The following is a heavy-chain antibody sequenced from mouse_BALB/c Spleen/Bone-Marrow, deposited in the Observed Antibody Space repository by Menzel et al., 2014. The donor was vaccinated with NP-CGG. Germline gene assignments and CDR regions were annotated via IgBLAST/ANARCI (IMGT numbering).Heavy chain of an antibody. D-gene: IGHD1-1*02. CDR3: ARSRGSLYYFDY. CDR1: GYTFTNHH. V-gene: IGHV1S45*01. J-gene: IGHJ2*01. Sequence: EVQLQQSGAELVRPGASVKISCKASGYTFTNHHMNWVKQRPGQGLDWIGYINPFNDYTTYNQKFKGKATLTVDKSSSTAYMELSSLTSEDSAVYYRARSRGSLYYFDYWGQGTTLTVSS. CDR2: INPFNDYT.